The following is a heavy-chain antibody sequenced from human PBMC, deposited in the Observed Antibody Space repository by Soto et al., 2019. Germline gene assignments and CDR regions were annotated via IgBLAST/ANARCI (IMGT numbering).Heavy chain of an antibody. CDR3: ARAHSSYYYGMDV. CDR1: GYTFTSYV. CDR2: ISAYNGNT. V-gene: IGHV1-18*01. D-gene: IGHD6-19*01. J-gene: IGHJ6*02. Sequence: APLKVSCKASGYTFTSYVIGGLGQAPGQGLEWMGWISAYNGNTTSTQALQGRVTMTTDTSKSTASLELRSLRSDDTAVYYCARAHSSYYYGMDVWGQGTTVTVSS.